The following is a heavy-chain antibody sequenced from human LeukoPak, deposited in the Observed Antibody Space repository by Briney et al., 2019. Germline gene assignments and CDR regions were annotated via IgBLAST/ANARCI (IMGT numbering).Heavy chain of an antibody. J-gene: IGHJ4*02. CDR1: GGSISSNSYC. D-gene: IGHD3-10*01. CDR3: ARGRESRGGDF. Sequence: PSETLSLTCTVSGGSISSNSYCWGWIRQPPGKGLECIGSICYGGSTYYNPSLKSRVTISVNTSKNQFSLKVTSVTAADTAVYYCARGRESRGGDFWGQGTLVTVSS. V-gene: IGHV4-39*01. CDR2: ICYGGST.